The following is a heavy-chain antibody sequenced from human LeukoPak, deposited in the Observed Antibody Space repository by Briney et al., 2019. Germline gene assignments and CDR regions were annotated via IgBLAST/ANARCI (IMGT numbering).Heavy chain of an antibody. CDR2: ISSSSSYI. J-gene: IGHJ4*02. D-gene: IGHD2-2*01. V-gene: IGHV3-21*01. CDR1: GFTFSSYS. CDR3: ASSPGYCSSTSCSIDY. Sequence: PGGSLRLSCAASGFTFSSYSMNWVRQAPGKGLEWVSSISSSSSYIYYADSVKGRFTISRDNAKNSLYLQMNSLRAEDTAVYYCASSPGYCSSTSCSIDYWGQGTLVTVSS.